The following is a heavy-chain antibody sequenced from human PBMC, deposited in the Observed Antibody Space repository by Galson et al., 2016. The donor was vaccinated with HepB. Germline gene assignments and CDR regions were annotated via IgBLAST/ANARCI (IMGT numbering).Heavy chain of an antibody. J-gene: IGHJ6*02. V-gene: IGHV3-30*18. D-gene: IGHD5-18*01. Sequence: SLRLSCAASGFTFSYYGMHWVRQAPGKGLDWVTVISYDGSNKYYADSVKGRFIISRDNSKNTLYLQMNSLRAENTAVYYWAKDRTGGYSYGNRYYFYGMDVWGQGTTVTVSS. CDR2: ISYDGSNK. CDR3: AKDRTGGYSYGNRYYFYGMDV. CDR1: GFTFSYYG.